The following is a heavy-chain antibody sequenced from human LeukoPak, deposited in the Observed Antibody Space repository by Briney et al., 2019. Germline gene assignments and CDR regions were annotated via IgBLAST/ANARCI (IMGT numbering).Heavy chain of an antibody. Sequence: RASVKVSCKVSGDSFSTYYIQWVRPAPGGRLEWVGWINTDIGGTHSAPKFQGRVSMTTDTSISTAYLELSRLTSDDTAMYYCARNWELWGQGTLVTVSS. J-gene: IGHJ4*02. D-gene: IGHD3-10*01. CDR1: GDSFSTYY. CDR2: INTDIGGT. V-gene: IGHV1-2*02. CDR3: ARNWEL.